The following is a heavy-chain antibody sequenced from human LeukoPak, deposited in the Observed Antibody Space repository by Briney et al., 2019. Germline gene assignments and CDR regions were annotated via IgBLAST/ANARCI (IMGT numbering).Heavy chain of an antibody. V-gene: IGHV4-30-2*01. J-gene: IGHJ4*02. CDR2: IYHSGST. Sequence: SQTLSLTCAVSGGSISSGGYSWSWIRQPPGKGLEWIGYIYHSGSTYYNPSLKSRVTISVDRSKNQFSLKLSSVTAADTAVYYCAREIYGGHYYFDYWGQGTLVTVSS. CDR3: AREIYGGHYYFDY. CDR1: GGSISSGGYS. D-gene: IGHD4-23*01.